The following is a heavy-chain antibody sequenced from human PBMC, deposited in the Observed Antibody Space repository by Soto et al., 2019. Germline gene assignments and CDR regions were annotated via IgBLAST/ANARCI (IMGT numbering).Heavy chain of an antibody. CDR3: ASQIQYNWNQYYFDY. CDR2: IYSGGST. V-gene: IGHV3-53*01. D-gene: IGHD1-20*01. CDR1: GFSFSDYS. J-gene: IGHJ4*02. Sequence: PGGSLRLSCTASGFSFSDYSFNRVRQAPGKGLEWVSVIYSGGSTYYADSVKGRFTISRDNSKNTLYLQMNSLRAEDTAVYYCASQIQYNWNQYYFDYWGQGTLVTVSS.